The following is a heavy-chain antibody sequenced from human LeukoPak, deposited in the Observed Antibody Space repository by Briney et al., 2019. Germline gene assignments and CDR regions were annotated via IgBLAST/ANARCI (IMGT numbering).Heavy chain of an antibody. Sequence: PSETLSLTCAVYGGSFSGYNWSWIRRPPGKGLEWIGEINHSGSTNYNPSLKSRVAISVDTSKNQFSLKLSSVTAADTAVYYCAGSAKGTWLIYWGQGTLVTVSS. V-gene: IGHV4-34*01. CDR2: INHSGST. CDR3: AGSAKGTWLIY. D-gene: IGHD6-19*01. CDR1: GGSFSGYN. J-gene: IGHJ4*02.